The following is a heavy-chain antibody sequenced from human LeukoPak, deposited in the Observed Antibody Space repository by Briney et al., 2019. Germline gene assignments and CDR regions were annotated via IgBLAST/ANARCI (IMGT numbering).Heavy chain of an antibody. CDR3: ARVVVVAATYYYYYGMDV. CDR1: GGSFSGYY. CDR2: INHSGSI. J-gene: IGHJ6*02. D-gene: IGHD2-15*01. Sequence: SETLSLTCAVYGGSFSGYYWSWIRQPPGKGLEWIGEINHSGSINYNPSLKSRVTISVDTSKNRFSLKLSSVTAADTAVYYCARVVVVAATYYYYYGMDVWGQGTTVTVSS. V-gene: IGHV4-34*01.